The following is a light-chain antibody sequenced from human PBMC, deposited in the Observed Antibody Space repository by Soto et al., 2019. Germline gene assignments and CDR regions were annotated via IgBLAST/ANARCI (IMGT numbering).Light chain of an antibody. J-gene: IGLJ2*01. V-gene: IGLV2-14*01. CDR2: EVS. CDR1: SSDVDTYKY. CDR3: CSYAGSTTRVQ. Sequence: QSALTQPASVSGSPGQSITISCTGTSSDVDTYKYVSWYQQHPGKAPKLMIYEVSYRPSGVSDRFSDSKSGNTASLTISGLQAEDEADYYCCSYAGSTTRVQFGGGTKLTVL.